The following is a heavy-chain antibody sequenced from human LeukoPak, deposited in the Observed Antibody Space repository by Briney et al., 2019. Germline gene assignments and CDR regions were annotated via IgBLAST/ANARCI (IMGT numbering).Heavy chain of an antibody. J-gene: IGHJ6*02. CDR1: GGSISSSNW. CDR2: IYHSGST. CDR3: ARGGIAARLYYYGMDV. Sequence: SGTLSLTCAVSGGSISSSNWWSWVRQPPGKGLEWIGEIYHSGSTNYNPSLKSRVTISVDKSKNQFSLKLSSVTAADTAVYYCARGGIAARLYYYGMDVWGQGTTVTVSS. D-gene: IGHD6-6*01. V-gene: IGHV4-4*02.